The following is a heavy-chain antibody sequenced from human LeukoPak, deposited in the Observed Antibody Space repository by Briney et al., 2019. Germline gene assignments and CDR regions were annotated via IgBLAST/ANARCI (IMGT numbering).Heavy chain of an antibody. CDR1: GYTFTAYY. CDR3: ARSSSSYSPFDY. D-gene: IGHD2-2*01. J-gene: IGHJ4*02. Sequence: GASVKVSCRTSGYTFTAYYILWVRQAPGQGLEWMGWINPNSGGTNYAQKFQGRVTMTRGTSISTAYMELSRLRSDDTAVYFCARSSSSYSPFDYWGQGTLVTVSS. CDR2: INPNSGGT. V-gene: IGHV1-2*02.